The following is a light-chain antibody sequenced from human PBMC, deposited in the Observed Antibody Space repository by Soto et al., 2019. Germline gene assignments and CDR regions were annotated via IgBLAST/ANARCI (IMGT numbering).Light chain of an antibody. CDR3: LRSYSTPPLT. Sequence: DIQMTQSPSSLSASVGDRVTITCRASQSISSYLNWYQQKPGKAPKLLIYAASSLQSWVPSRFSGSVSGTDFTLTISSLQPEDFATYFCLRSYSTPPLTFGGGTKVEIK. V-gene: IGKV1-39*01. CDR1: QSISSY. J-gene: IGKJ4*01. CDR2: AAS.